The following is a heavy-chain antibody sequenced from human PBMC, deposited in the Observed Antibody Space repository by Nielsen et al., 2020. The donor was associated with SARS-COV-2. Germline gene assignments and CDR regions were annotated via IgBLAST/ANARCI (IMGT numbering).Heavy chain of an antibody. J-gene: IGHJ6*02. CDR3: ARGSGSYYYGMDV. D-gene: IGHD1-26*01. CDR2: ISYDGSNK. V-gene: IGHV3-30-3*01. Sequence: VRQAPGKGLEWVAVISYDGSNKYYADSVKGRFTISRDNSKNTLYLQMNSLRAEDTAVYYCARGSGSYYYGMDVWGQGTMVTVSS.